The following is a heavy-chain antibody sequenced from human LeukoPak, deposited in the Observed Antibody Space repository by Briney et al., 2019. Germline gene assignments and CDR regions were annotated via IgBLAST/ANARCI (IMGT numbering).Heavy chain of an antibody. CDR1: GYTLTTYW. Sequence: GESLRISCKGSGYTLTTYWIGWVRQMPGKGLEWMGIIYPGDSETRYSPSFEGQVTISADKSISTAYLQWSSLKASDTAMYYCATADSSAYRGGYWGQGTLVTVSS. CDR2: IYPGDSET. D-gene: IGHD3-22*01. V-gene: IGHV5-51*01. CDR3: ATADSSAYRGGY. J-gene: IGHJ4*02.